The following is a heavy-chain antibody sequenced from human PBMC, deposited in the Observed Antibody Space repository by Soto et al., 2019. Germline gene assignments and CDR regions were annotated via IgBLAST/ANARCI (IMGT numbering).Heavy chain of an antibody. CDR1: GGSISSGGYY. Sequence: SETLSLTCTVSGGSISSGGYYWSWIRQHPGKGLGWIGYIYYSGSTYYNPSLKSRVTISVDTSKNQFSLKLSSVTAADTAVYYCARSAGGWELLRAYYYYGMDVWGQGTTVTVSS. CDR3: ARSAGGWELLRAYYYYGMDV. CDR2: IYYSGST. D-gene: IGHD1-26*01. V-gene: IGHV4-31*03. J-gene: IGHJ6*02.